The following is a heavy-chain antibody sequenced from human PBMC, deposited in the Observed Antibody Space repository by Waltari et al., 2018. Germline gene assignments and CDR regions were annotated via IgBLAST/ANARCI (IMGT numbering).Heavy chain of an antibody. D-gene: IGHD1-1*01. CDR2: ISYDGSNE. J-gene: IGHJ4*02. CDR1: GFNFTLSG. V-gene: IGHV3-30*02. Sequence: QVHLVESGGGVVQPGGSLRLSCAAPGFNFTLSGMHWVRQAPGKGLGWVSFISYDGSNENYADSVKGRFTMSRDNSKKMLYVQMNNLRAEDSAVYYCVKGNEIDYWGQGTLVTVSS. CDR3: VKGNEIDY.